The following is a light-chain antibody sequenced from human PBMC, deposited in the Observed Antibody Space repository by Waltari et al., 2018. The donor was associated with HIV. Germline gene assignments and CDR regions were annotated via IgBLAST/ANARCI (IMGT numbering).Light chain of an antibody. CDR3: GADHGSGSNWV. J-gene: IGLJ2*01. CDR1: SGYSTHK. V-gene: IGLV9-49*01. Sequence: QPVLTQPPSASSSLGASLPLPCTPLSGYSTHKVDCYQQRPGKGHRFVMRSGPGGLVGSQGHGLPDRFSVLCSGLNRYPTINNIQEEDESDYYCGADHGSGSNWVFGGGTKLTVL. CDR2: SGPGGLVG.